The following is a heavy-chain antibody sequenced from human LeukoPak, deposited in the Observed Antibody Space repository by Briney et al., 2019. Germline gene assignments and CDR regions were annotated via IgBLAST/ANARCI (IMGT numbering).Heavy chain of an antibody. V-gene: IGHV3-23*01. Sequence: PGGSLRLSCAVSGITLSNYGMSWVRQAPGKGLEWVAGISDSGGRTNYADSVKGRFTISRDNPKNTLYLQMNSLRAEDTAVYYCAKGQWLVSFGYYYYMDVWGKGTTVTVSS. CDR3: AKGQWLVSFGYYYYMDV. CDR1: GITLSNYG. J-gene: IGHJ6*03. CDR2: ISDSGGRT. D-gene: IGHD6-19*01.